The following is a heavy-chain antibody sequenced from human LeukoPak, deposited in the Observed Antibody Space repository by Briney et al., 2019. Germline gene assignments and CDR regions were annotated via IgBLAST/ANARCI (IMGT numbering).Heavy chain of an antibody. CDR3: ARDWYYYDSSGYPGGMDV. D-gene: IGHD3-22*01. CDR2: MNPNSGNT. J-gene: IGHJ6*02. V-gene: IGHV1-8*02. CDR1: GGTFSSYA. Sequence: ASVKVSCKASGGTFSSYAISWVRQAPGQGLEWMGWMNPNSGNTGYAQKFQGRVTMTRNTSISTAYMELSSLRSEDTAVYYCARDWYYYDSSGYPGGMDVWGQGTTVTVSS.